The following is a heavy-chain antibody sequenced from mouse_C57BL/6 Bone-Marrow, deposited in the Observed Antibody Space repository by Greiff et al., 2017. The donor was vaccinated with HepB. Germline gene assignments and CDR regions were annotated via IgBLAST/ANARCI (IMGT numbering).Heavy chain of an antibody. D-gene: IGHD2-4*01. Sequence: QVHVKQSGTELVKPGASVKLSCKASGYTFTSYWMHWVKQRPGQGLEWIGNINPSNGGTNYNEKFKSKATLTVDKSSSTAYMQLSSLTSEDSAVYYCAIQIFDYDEVAYWGQGTLVTVSA. CDR2: INPSNGGT. V-gene: IGHV1-53*01. J-gene: IGHJ3*01. CDR3: AIQIFDYDEVAY. CDR1: GYTFTSYW.